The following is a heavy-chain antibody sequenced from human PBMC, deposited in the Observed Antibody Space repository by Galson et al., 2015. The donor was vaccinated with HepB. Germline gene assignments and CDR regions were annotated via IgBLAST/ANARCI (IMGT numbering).Heavy chain of an antibody. V-gene: IGHV1-69*13. J-gene: IGHJ5*02. Sequence: SVKVSCKASGGTFSSYAISWVRQAPGQGLEWMGGIIPIFGTANYAQKFQGRVTITADESTSTAYMELSSLRSEDTAVYYCARTGSMVGDYVTEGWFDPWGQGTLVTVSS. CDR1: GGTFSSYA. CDR2: IIPIFGTA. D-gene: IGHD4-17*01. CDR3: ARTGSMVGDYVTEGWFDP.